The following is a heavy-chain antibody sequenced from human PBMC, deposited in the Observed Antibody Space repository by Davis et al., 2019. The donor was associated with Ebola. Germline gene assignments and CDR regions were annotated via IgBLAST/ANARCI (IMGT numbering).Heavy chain of an antibody. CDR3: ARSGYYYDSSGYYVDYFDY. CDR1: GVSIRSYR. CDR2: IYYSGST. J-gene: IGHJ4*02. V-gene: IGHV4-59*01. Sequence: SETLSLTCSVSGVSIRSYRWNWIRQTPGKGLEWIGYIYYSGSTNYNPSLKSRVTISVDTSKNQFSLKLSSVTAADTAVYYCARSGYYYDSSGYYVDYFDYWGQGTLVTVSS. D-gene: IGHD3-22*01.